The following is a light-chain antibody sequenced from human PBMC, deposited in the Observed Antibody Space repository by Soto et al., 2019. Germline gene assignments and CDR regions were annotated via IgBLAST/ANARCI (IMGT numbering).Light chain of an antibody. V-gene: IGKV3-20*01. Sequence: ETVLTQSPGTLSLSPGERATLSCRASQSVSSNYLGWYQQKPGQAPRLLIFGASSRATGIPDRFSGSGSGTDFTLTISRLEPEDFAVYYCQQYGSSPRTFGQGTKVEMK. CDR2: GAS. CDR3: QQYGSSPRT. J-gene: IGKJ1*01. CDR1: QSVSSNY.